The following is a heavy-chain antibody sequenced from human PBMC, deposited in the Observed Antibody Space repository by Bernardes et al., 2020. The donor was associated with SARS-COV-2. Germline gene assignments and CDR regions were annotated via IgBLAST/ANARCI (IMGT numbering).Heavy chain of an antibody. J-gene: IGHJ4*02. V-gene: IGHV1-18*01. CDR3: ARDRPLVMEYHGTYYFDY. Sequence: ASVKVSCKTSGYTFNNYGISWVRQAPGQGLEWMGWISAYNGNTEFAQTVQGRVTMTTDTSTSTAYMELRSLRSDDTAVYYCARDRPLVMEYHGTYYFDYWGQGTLVTVSS. D-gene: IGHD2-2*01. CDR2: ISAYNGNT. CDR1: GYTFNNYG.